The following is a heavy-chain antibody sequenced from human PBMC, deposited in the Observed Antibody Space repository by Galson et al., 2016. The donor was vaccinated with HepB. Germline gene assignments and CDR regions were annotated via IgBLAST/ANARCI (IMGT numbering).Heavy chain of an antibody. Sequence: SLRLSCAASGFTFSTYGMHWVRQAPGKGLDWVAVISYDGSNKYYADSVKGRFTISRDNSKNTLYLQMNSLRAADTAVYYCARDQNGSYLAYWGLGALVAVSS. CDR1: GFTFSTYG. V-gene: IGHV3-30*03. CDR3: ARDQNGSYLAY. J-gene: IGHJ4*02. CDR2: ISYDGSNK. D-gene: IGHD1-26*01.